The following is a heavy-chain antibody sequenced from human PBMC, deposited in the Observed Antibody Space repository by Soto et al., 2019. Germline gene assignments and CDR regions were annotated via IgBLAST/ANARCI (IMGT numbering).Heavy chain of an antibody. D-gene: IGHD6-13*01. CDR1: GFTFISYW. CDR2: INSDGSST. CDR3: ARDNTGYSSSWYGAFDI. V-gene: IGHV3-74*01. Sequence: EVQLVESGGGLVQPGGSLRLSCAASGFTFISYWMHWVRQAPGKGLVCVSRINSDGSSTSYADSVKGRFTISRDNAKNTLYLQMNSLRAEVTAVYYCARDNTGYSSSWYGAFDIWGQGTMVTVSS. J-gene: IGHJ3*02.